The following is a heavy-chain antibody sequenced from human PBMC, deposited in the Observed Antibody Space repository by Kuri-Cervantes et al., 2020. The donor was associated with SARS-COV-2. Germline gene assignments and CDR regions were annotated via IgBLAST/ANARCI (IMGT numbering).Heavy chain of an antibody. CDR1: GGSISSYY. J-gene: IGHJ5*02. Sequence: SDTLSLTCTVSGGSISSYYWSWFRQPAGKGLEWIGRTYTIGSTNYNPSLKSRVTMSVDTSKNHFSLKQSSVPAADTAVYYCARLRFLEWFGAGWCDPWGQGTLVTVSS. V-gene: IGHV4-4*07. CDR2: TYTIGST. D-gene: IGHD3-3*01. CDR3: ARLRFLEWFGAGWCDP.